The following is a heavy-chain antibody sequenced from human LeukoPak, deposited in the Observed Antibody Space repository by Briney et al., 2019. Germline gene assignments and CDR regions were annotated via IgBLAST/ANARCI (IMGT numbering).Heavy chain of an antibody. CDR3: ASPRDSSGWFNYFEY. J-gene: IGHJ4*02. D-gene: IGHD6-19*01. CDR1: GFTFSTYS. CDR2: ISSSSSTI. Sequence: GGSLRLSCSASGFTFSTYSMNWVRQAPGKGPEWVSSISSSSSTIYYADSVKGRFTISRDNAKNSLYLQMNSLRAEDTAVYYCASPRDSSGWFNYFEYWGQGTLVTVSS. V-gene: IGHV3-48*04.